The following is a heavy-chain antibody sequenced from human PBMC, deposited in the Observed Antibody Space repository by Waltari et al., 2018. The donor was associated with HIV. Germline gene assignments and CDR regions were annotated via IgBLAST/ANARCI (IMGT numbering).Heavy chain of an antibody. CDR1: NGSISSSNYN. Sequence: QLQLQESGPGLVKPSETLSLTCTVFNGSISSSNYNWGWIRQPPGKGLEWIGSIYYSGKTHYNPSLESRVTISVDTSVNQFSLTLTSVTAADTAIYFCARGEAYWGQGIVVTVSS. CDR3: ARGEAY. CDR2: IYYSGKT. J-gene: IGHJ4*02. V-gene: IGHV4-39*07.